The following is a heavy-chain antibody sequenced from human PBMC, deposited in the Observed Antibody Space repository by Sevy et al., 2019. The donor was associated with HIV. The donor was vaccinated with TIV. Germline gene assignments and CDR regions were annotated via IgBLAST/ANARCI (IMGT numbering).Heavy chain of an antibody. Sequence: GSLRLSCAASGFTFSSYWMHWVRQAPGKGLVWVSRINSDGSSTSYADSVKGRFTISRDNAKNTLYLQMNSLRAEDTAVYYCARGGRLNNWFDPWGQGTLVTVSS. D-gene: IGHD3-10*01. CDR2: INSDGSST. V-gene: IGHV3-74*01. J-gene: IGHJ5*02. CDR1: GFTFSSYW. CDR3: ARGGRLNNWFDP.